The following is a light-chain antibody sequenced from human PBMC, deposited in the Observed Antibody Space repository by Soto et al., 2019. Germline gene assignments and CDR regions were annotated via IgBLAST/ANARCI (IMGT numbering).Light chain of an antibody. J-gene: IGLJ1*01. Sequence: QSALTQPASVSGSPGQSITISCTGTSSDDGGYNYVSWYQQHPGKAPKLMIYEVSNRPSGVSNRFSGSKSGNTASLTISGLQAEDEADYYCSSYTSSSTLVFGTGTKVTV. CDR3: SSYTSSSTLV. CDR1: SSDDGGYNY. V-gene: IGLV2-14*01. CDR2: EVS.